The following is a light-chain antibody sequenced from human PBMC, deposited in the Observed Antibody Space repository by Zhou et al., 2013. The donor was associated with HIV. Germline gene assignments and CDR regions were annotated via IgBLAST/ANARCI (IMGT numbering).Light chain of an antibody. CDR2: GAS. J-gene: IGKJ2*04. V-gene: IGKV3-15*01. CDR3: QQYGSSPCS. CDR1: QSVSTN. Sequence: EIVMTQSPATLSVSPGERATLSCRASQSVSTNLAWYQQKPGQAPRLLIYGASTRATGIPARFSGSGSGTDFTLTISSLQSEDFAVYHCQQYGSSPCSFGQGTKLEIK.